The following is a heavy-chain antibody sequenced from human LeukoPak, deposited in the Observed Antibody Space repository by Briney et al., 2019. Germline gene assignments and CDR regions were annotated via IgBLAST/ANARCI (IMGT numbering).Heavy chain of an antibody. J-gene: IGHJ4*02. D-gene: IGHD6-19*01. CDR2: IYYSGST. CDR1: GGSISSYY. V-gene: IGHV4-59*12. Sequence: SETLSLTCTVSGGSISSYYWSWIRQPPGKGLEWIGYIYYSGSTNYNPSLKSRVTISVDKFKNQFSLKLSSVTAADTAVYYCARSSSGWSNIDYWGQGTLVTVSS. CDR3: ARSSSGWSNIDY.